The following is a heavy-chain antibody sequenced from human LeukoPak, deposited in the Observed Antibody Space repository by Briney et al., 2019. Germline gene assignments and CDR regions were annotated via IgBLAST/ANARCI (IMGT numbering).Heavy chain of an antibody. D-gene: IGHD3-3*01. CDR3: ASNYDDYGWSVFDI. J-gene: IGHJ3*02. CDR1: GFTFSSYE. Sequence: GGSLRLSCAASGFTFSSYEMNWVRQAPGKGLEWVSYISSSGSTIYYADSVKGRFTISRDNAKNSLYLQMNSLRAEDTAVYYCASNYDDYGWSVFDIWGQGTMVTVSS. V-gene: IGHV3-48*03. CDR2: ISSSGSTI.